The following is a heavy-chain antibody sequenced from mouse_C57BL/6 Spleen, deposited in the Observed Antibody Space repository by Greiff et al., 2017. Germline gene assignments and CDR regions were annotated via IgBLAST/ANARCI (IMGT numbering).Heavy chain of an antibody. CDR1: GYTFTSYW. J-gene: IGHJ2*01. CDR2: IDPSDSET. Sequence: QVQLQQPGAELVRPGSSVKLSCKASGYTFTSYWMHWVKQRPIQGLEWIGNIDPSDSETHYNQKFKNKATWTVDKSSSTAYMQLSSLTSEDSAVYYCARAPLYDGYNYLDYWGQGTTLTVSS. CDR3: ARAPLYDGYNYLDY. D-gene: IGHD2-3*01. V-gene: IGHV1-52*01.